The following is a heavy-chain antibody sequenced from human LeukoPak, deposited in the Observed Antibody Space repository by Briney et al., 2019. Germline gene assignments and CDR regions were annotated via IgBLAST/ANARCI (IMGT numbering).Heavy chain of an antibody. V-gene: IGHV4-31*03. CDR2: IYYSGSA. CDR3: ARAGYCSSTSCIMFDY. Sequence: SETLSLTCTVSGGSISSGGYYWSWIRQHPGKGLKWIGYIYYSGSAYYNPSLKSRVTISVDTSKNQFSLKLSSVTAADTAVYYCARAGYCSSTSCIMFDYWGQGTLVTVSS. J-gene: IGHJ4*02. D-gene: IGHD2-2*01. CDR1: GGSISSGGYY.